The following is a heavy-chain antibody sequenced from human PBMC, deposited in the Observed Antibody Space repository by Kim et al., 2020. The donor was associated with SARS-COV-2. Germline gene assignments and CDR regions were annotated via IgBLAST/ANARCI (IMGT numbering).Heavy chain of an antibody. Sequence: GGSLRLSCAASGFTFSNAWMSWVRQAPGKGLEWVGRIKSKTDGGTTDYAAPVKGRFTISRDDSKNTLYLQMNSLKTEDTAVYYCTTDRLFPYYYYGMDVWGQGTTVTVSS. V-gene: IGHV3-15*01. D-gene: IGHD2-21*01. CDR3: TTDRLFPYYYYGMDV. CDR1: GFTFSNAW. CDR2: IKSKTDGGTT. J-gene: IGHJ6*02.